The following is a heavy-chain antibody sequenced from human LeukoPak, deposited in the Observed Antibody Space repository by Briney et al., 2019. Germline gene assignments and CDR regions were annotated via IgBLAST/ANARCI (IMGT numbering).Heavy chain of an antibody. CDR1: GGSISSSSYY. V-gene: IGHV4-39*01. Sequence: PSETLSLTCTVSGGSISSSSYYWGWIRQPPGKGLEWIGSIYYSGSTYYNPSLKSRVTISADTSKNQFSLKLSSVTAADTAVYYCARQSGYCTNGVYYTWFFYYYMDVWGKGTTVTVSS. CDR3: ARQSGYCTNGVYYTWFFYYYMDV. D-gene: IGHD2-8*01. CDR2: IYYSGST. J-gene: IGHJ6*03.